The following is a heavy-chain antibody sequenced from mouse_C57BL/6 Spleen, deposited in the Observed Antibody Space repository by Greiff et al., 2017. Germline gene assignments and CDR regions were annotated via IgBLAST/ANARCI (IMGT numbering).Heavy chain of an antibody. CDR1: GYTFTSYD. Sequence: VKLMESGPELVKPGASVKLSCKASGYTFTSYDINWVKQRPGQGLEWIGWIYPRDGSTKYNEKFKGKATLTVDTSSSTAYMELHSLTSEDSAVYFWARRVTTVVARYFDYWGQGTTLTVSS. J-gene: IGHJ2*01. V-gene: IGHV1-85*01. CDR3: ARRVTTVVARYFDY. CDR2: IYPRDGST. D-gene: IGHD1-1*01.